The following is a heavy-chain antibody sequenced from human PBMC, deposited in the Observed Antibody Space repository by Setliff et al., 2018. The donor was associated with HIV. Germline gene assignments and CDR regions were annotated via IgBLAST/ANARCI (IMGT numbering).Heavy chain of an antibody. D-gene: IGHD1-26*01. J-gene: IGHJ4*02. CDR1: GSTFPSYD. Sequence: ASVKVSCKASGSTFPSYDINWVRQAPGQGLEWMGGIIPVLGLSYYAQNFQGRVTITADESTSTAYMELSSLRSEDTAVYYCASYSGSYYFILHYWGQGTLVTVSS. CDR2: IIPVLGLS. CDR3: ASYSGSYYFILHY. V-gene: IGHV1-69*10.